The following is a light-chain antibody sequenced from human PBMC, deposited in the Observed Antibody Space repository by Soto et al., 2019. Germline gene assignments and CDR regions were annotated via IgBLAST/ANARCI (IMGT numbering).Light chain of an antibody. CDR1: QSISSN. CDR3: QQYNNWPPAIT. Sequence: IVMTQSPATLSVSPGERATLSCRARQSISSNLAWYQHKPGQAPRLLIYGASTRAFGIPARFSGSGSGTEFTLTISSLQSGDFAVYYCQQYNNWPPAITFGLGTRLEIK. V-gene: IGKV3-15*01. J-gene: IGKJ5*01. CDR2: GAS.